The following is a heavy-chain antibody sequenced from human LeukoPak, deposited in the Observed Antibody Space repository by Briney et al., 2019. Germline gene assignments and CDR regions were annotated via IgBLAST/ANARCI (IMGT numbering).Heavy chain of an antibody. D-gene: IGHD5-12*01. CDR2: IWYDGSNK. J-gene: IGHJ4*02. CDR3: ARVISGYEEFDY. V-gene: IGHV3-33*01. CDR1: GFTFSSYG. Sequence: GGSLRLSCAASGFTFSSYGMHWVRQAPGKGLEWVAVIWYDGSNKYYADSVKGRFTISRDNSKNTLYLQMNSLRAEDTAVYYCARVISGYEEFDYWGQGTLVTVSP.